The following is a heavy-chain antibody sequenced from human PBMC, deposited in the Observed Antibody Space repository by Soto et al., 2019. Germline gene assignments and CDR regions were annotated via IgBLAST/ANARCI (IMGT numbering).Heavy chain of an antibody. CDR2: IYYTGDT. V-gene: IGHV4-39*01. CDR1: GGSISSSSFH. CDR3: ARLRYGSSSACYVSLSDFDL. J-gene: IGHJ2*01. D-gene: IGHD2-2*01. Sequence: QLQLQESGPGLTKPSETLSLTCTVSGGSISSSSFHWGWIRQPPGKGLEWIGSIYYTGDTDYNPYIKSRVSTSYDASYDKLSLKLSSKTAADTVVHQFARLRYGSSSACYVSLSDFDLWGRGTLVTVSS.